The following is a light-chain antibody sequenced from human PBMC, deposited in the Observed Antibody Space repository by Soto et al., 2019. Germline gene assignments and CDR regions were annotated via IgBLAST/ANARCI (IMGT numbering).Light chain of an antibody. CDR2: GAS. CDR1: QSVSSN. V-gene: IGKV3-15*01. CDR3: QHYNNWPRT. J-gene: IGKJ1*01. Sequence: EIVMTQSPAPLSVSPGEIATLSCRASQSVSSNLAWYQQKPGQAPRLLIYGASTRATGIPARFSGSGSGTEFTLTISSLQSEDFAVYYCQHYNNWPRTFGQGTKVEIK.